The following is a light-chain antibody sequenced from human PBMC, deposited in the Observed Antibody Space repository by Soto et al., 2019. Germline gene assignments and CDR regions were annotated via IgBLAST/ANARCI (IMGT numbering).Light chain of an antibody. V-gene: IGLV2-8*01. CDR3: NSYTSSSTHV. CDR1: SSDVGAYNY. CDR2: EVS. Sequence: QSALTQPPSASGSPGQSVTISCTGTSSDVGAYNYVSWYQQYPGKAPKLMIFEVSKRPSGVPDRFSGSKSGNTASLTVSGLQAEDEADYYCNSYTSSSTHVFGTGTKLTVL. J-gene: IGLJ1*01.